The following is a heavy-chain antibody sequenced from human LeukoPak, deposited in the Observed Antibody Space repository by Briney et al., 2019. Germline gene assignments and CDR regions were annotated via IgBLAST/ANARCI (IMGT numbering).Heavy chain of an antibody. Sequence: SETLSLTCTVSVASISGSRYYWGWIRQPPGKGLEWIGNIYYTGPTYYNASPESRVTISVDTSKNQFSLKLSSVTAADTAVYYCARLRRDTGYSSSWYRAPKYWFDPWGQGTLVTVSS. CDR3: ARLRRDTGYSSSWYRAPKYWFDP. D-gene: IGHD6-13*01. J-gene: IGHJ5*02. V-gene: IGHV4-39*07. CDR2: IYYTGPT. CDR1: VASISGSRYY.